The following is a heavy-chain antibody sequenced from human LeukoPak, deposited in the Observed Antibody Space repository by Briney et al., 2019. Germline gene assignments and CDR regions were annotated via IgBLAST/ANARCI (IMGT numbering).Heavy chain of an antibody. CDR3: ASTEQWLVSGLYYYYYMDV. J-gene: IGHJ6*03. V-gene: IGHV1-69*05. CDR2: IIPIFGTA. D-gene: IGHD6-19*01. Sequence: SVKVSCKASGGTFSSYAISWVRQAPGQGLEWIGGIIPIFGTANHAQKFQGRVTITTDESTSTAYMELSSLRSEDTAVYYCASTEQWLVSGLYYYYYMDVWGKGTTVTVSS. CDR1: GGTFSSYA.